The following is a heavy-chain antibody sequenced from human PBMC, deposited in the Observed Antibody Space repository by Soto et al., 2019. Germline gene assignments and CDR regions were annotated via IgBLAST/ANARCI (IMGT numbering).Heavy chain of an antibody. CDR3: AREGATVLAAAGDY. V-gene: IGHV3-33*01. Sequence: GGSLRLSCAASGFTFSSYGMHWVRQAPGKGLEWVAVIWYDGSNKYYADSVKGRFTISRDNSKNTLYLQMNSLRAEDTAVYYCAREGATVLAAAGDYWGQGTLVTVSS. D-gene: IGHD6-13*01. CDR1: GFTFSSYG. J-gene: IGHJ4*02. CDR2: IWYDGSNK.